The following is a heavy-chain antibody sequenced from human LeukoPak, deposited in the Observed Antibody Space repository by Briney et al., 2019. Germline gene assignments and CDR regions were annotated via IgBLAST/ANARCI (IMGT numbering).Heavy chain of an antibody. D-gene: IGHD2-21*02. V-gene: IGHV4-59*08. CDR2: IYYSGST. Sequence: SETLSLTCTVSGGSISSYYWSWIRQPPGKGLEWIVYIYYSGSTNYNPSLKSRVTISIDTSTNQFSLKLSSVTAADTAVYYCARHSFQVVTPSYWGQGTLVTVSS. CDR1: GGSISSYY. J-gene: IGHJ4*02. CDR3: ARHSFQVVTPSY.